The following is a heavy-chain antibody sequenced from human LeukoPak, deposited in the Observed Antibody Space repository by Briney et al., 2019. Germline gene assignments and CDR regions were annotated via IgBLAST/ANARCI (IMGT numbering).Heavy chain of an antibody. D-gene: IGHD2-2*01. CDR1: GYTFTGYY. V-gene: IGHV1-2*02. CDR3: ARGLGYCSSTSCITGAIYYYMDV. Sequence: ASVKVSCKASGYTFTGYYMHWVRQAPGQGLEWMGWINPNSGGTNYAQKFQGRVTMTRDTSISTAYMELSRLRSDDAAVYYCARGLGYCSSTSCITGAIYYYMDVWGKGTTVTVSS. J-gene: IGHJ6*03. CDR2: INPNSGGT.